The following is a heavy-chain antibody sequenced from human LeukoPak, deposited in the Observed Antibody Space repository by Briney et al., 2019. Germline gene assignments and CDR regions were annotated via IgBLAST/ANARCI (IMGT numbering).Heavy chain of an antibody. D-gene: IGHD4-17*01. Sequence: SETLSLTCAVYGGSFSGYYWSWIRQPPGKGLEWIGSIYHSGSTYYNPSLKSRVTISVDTSKNQFSLKLSSVTAADTAVYYCARLRPLYGDYFDYWGQGTLVTVSS. V-gene: IGHV4-34*01. CDR2: IYHSGST. J-gene: IGHJ4*02. CDR3: ARLRPLYGDYFDY. CDR1: GGSFSGYY.